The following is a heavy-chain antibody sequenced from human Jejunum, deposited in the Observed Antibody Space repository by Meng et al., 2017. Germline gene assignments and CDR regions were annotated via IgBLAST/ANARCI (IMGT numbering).Heavy chain of an antibody. CDR2: IYPTEST. V-gene: IGHV4-38-2*02. J-gene: IGHJ4*02. CDR1: GYSISGGSY. D-gene: IGHD5-12*01. Sequence: GSLRLSCTVSGYSISGGSYWGWIRQSPGRGREWIGSIYPTESTYYNPSLKSRLTISTETSKNQFSLRLGSVTAADTAVYYCGRSGASQYYIAYWGQGTLVTVSS. CDR3: GRSGASQYYIAY.